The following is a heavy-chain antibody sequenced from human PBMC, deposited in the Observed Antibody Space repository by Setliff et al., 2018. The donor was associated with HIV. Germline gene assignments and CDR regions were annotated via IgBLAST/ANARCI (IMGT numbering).Heavy chain of an antibody. CDR3: ARDLRITLFGGDVYYYYGMDV. Sequence: GSLRLSCAASGFTFNTYWMHWVRQAPGKGPMWISHIDNDGTSTTYADSVKGRFTVSRDNAKNTVYLQMNSLRADDTGFYYCARDLRITLFGGDVYYYYGMDVWGQGTTVTVS. CDR2: IDNDGTST. D-gene: IGHD3-3*01. J-gene: IGHJ6*02. V-gene: IGHV3-74*01. CDR1: GFTFNTYW.